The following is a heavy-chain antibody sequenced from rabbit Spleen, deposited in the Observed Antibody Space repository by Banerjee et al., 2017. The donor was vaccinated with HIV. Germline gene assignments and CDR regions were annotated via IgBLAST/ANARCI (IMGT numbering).Heavy chain of an antibody. CDR3: ARGDNYFRFNL. D-gene: IGHD2-1*01. CDR2: IYSSSSGNT. V-gene: IGHV1S40*01. J-gene: IGHJ4*01. CDR1: GFDLSSYYY. Sequence: QSLEESGGDLVKPEGSLTLTCTASGFDLSSYYYMCWVRQAPGKGLEWIACIYSSSSGNTYYASWAKGRFTISKTSSTVDLKMTSLTVADTATYLCARGDNYFRFNLWGPGTLVTVS.